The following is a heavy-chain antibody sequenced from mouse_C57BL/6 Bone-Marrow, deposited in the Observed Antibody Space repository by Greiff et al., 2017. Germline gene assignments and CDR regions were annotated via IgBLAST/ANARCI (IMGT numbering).Heavy chain of an antibody. D-gene: IGHD2-1*01. CDR3: ARSKGNYGY. CDR1: GYAFSSSW. V-gene: IGHV1-82*01. CDR2: IYPGDGDT. Sequence: QVQLQQSGPELVKPGASVKISCKASGYAFSSSWMNWVKQRPGKGLEWIGRIYPGDGDTNYNGKFTGKATLTADKSSSTAYMQLSSLTSEDSAVYFCARSKGNYGYWGQGTTLTVSS. J-gene: IGHJ2*01.